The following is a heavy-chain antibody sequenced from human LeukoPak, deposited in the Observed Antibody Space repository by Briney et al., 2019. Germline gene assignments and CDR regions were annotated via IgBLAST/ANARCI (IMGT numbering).Heavy chain of an antibody. CDR2: IFRRGGT. J-gene: IGHJ4*02. Sequence: SETLSLTCTVPNDSISSGDYYWIWLRQPPGQGREWLVYIFRRGGTSYNPSLKTRILFSVDTSQNQFSLKLNSVTAADTAVYYCVREILYCSGGSCYRGPFDNWGQGTLVTVSS. V-gene: IGHV4-30-4*08. CDR1: NDSISSGDYY. D-gene: IGHD2-15*01. CDR3: VREILYCSGGSCYRGPFDN.